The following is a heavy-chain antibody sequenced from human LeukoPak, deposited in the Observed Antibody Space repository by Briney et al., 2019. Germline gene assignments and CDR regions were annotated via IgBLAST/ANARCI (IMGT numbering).Heavy chain of an antibody. CDR3: ASATXIVVVINPLFDY. CDR1: GGSISSSSYY. CDR2: MYYSGST. J-gene: IGHJ4*02. Sequence: SETLSLTCTVSGGSISSSSYYWGWIRQPPGKGLEWIGSMYYSGSTXYNPXXKSRVTISVDTSKNQFSLRLSSVTAADTAVYXXASATXIVVVINPLFDYWGQGTLVTVSS. D-gene: IGHD3-22*01. V-gene: IGHV4-39*01.